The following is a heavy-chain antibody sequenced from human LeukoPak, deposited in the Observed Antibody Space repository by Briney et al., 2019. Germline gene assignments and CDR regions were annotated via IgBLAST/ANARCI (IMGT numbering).Heavy chain of an antibody. CDR1: GGSVSSGSYY. CDR2: VYYSGST. V-gene: IGHV4-61*01. CDR3: ARSAFGYSSGWFYGIDV. Sequence: PSETLSLTCTVSGGSVSSGSYYWSWIRQPPGKGLEWIGYVYYSGSTNYNPSLKSRIIISVDTSKNQFSLKLSSVTAADTAVYYCARSAFGYSSGWFYGIDVWGQGTTVTVSS. J-gene: IGHJ6*02. D-gene: IGHD6-19*01.